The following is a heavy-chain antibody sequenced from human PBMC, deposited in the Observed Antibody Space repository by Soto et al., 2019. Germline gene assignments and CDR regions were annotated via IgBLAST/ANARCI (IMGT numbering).Heavy chain of an antibody. V-gene: IGHV4-34*01. CDR1: GGSFSGYY. CDR3: ARRRCSSTSCYFDY. Sequence: SETLSLTCAVYGGSFSGYYWSWIRQPPGKGLEWIGEINHSGSTNYNPSLKSRVTISVDTSKNQFSLKLSSVTAADTAVYYCARRRCSSTSCYFDYWGQGTLVTVSS. D-gene: IGHD2-2*01. CDR2: INHSGST. J-gene: IGHJ4*02.